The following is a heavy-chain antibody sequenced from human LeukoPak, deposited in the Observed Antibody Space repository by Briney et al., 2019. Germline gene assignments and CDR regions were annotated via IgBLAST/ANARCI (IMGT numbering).Heavy chain of an antibody. CDR3: AKAAGGTYFRVFDY. V-gene: IGHV3-23*01. D-gene: IGHD2/OR15-2a*01. Sequence: GGSLRLSCAVSGFTFTNYAMNWVRQAPGKGLEWVSGITDSGDTTYYADSVKGRFTISRDNSNNIVYLQMNSLRAEDMAKYYCAKAAGGTYFRVFDYWGQGILVTVSS. CDR1: GFTFTNYA. CDR2: ITDSGDTT. J-gene: IGHJ4*02.